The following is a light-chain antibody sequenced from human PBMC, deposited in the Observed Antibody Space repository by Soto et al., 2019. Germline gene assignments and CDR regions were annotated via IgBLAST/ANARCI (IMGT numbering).Light chain of an antibody. Sequence: EIVMTQSPATLSVSPGERATLSCRASQSVSSNLAWYQQKPGQAPRLLIYGASTRATGIPARFSGSGSGTEFTLTISRLQSEYFAVYYCQQYNKPGVTFGQGTRLEIK. CDR1: QSVSSN. CDR2: GAS. V-gene: IGKV3-15*01. J-gene: IGKJ5*01. CDR3: QQYNKPGVT.